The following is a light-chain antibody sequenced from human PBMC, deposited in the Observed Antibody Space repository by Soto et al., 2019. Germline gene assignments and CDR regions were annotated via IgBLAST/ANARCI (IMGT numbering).Light chain of an antibody. CDR2: DAS. J-gene: IGKJ1*01. CDR1: QSVATN. V-gene: IGKV3-15*01. CDR3: QQYNNRRT. Sequence: EIVMTQSPATLSVSPGERATLSCRASQSVATNLAWYQQKPGQVPRLLIYDASARATDIPARFSGSGSGTEFTLSISSLQSEDFVVYYCQQYNNRRTFGQGTKVEIK.